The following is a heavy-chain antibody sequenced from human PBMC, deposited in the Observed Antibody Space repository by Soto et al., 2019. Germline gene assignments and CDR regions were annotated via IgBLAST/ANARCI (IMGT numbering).Heavy chain of an antibody. J-gene: IGHJ4*02. Sequence: PSETLSLTCAVYGGSFSGYYWSWIRQPPGKGLEWIGESNHRGSTNYNPSLKSRVTISVDTSKNQFSLKLSSVTAADTAVYYCARALGYTYGHLHIDYWGQGTLVTVSS. CDR3: ARALGYTYGHLHIDY. D-gene: IGHD5-18*01. V-gene: IGHV4-34*01. CDR2: SNHRGST. CDR1: GGSFSGYY.